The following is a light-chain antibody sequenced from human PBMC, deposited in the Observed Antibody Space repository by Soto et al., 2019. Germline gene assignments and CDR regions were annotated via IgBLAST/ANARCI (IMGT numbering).Light chain of an antibody. CDR3: SSYTSDNTRL. J-gene: IGLJ3*02. Sequence: QSALTQPASVSGSPGQSITISCTGTINDIGGYNYVSWYQQYPGKAPKLIIYDVTNRPSGVSNRFSGSKSGNTASLTISGLQAEDEADYYCSSYTSDNTRLFGGGTKLTVL. CDR2: DVT. CDR1: INDIGGYNY. V-gene: IGLV2-14*03.